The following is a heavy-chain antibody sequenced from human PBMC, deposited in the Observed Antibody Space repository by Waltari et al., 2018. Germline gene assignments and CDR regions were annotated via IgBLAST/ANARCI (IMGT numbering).Heavy chain of an antibody. CDR3: AADRSSRGSSWYLDAFDI. D-gene: IGHD6-13*01. V-gene: IGHV1-58*01. Sequence: QMQLVQSGPEVKKPGTSVKVSCKASGFTFTSSAVPWVRQARGQRLEWIGWIVVGSGNTNYAQKFQERVTITRDMSTSTAYMELSSLRSEDTAVYYCAADRSSRGSSWYLDAFDIWGQGTMVTVSS. J-gene: IGHJ3*02. CDR1: GFTFTSSA. CDR2: IVVGSGNT.